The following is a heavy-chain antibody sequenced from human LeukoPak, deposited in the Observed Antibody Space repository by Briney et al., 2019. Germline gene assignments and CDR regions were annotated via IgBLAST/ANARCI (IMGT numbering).Heavy chain of an antibody. CDR1: GGSISSYY. V-gene: IGHV4-4*07. D-gene: IGHD2-8*01. CDR2: IYSSGSI. CDR3: ARDEWNGYYYMDV. J-gene: IGHJ6*03. Sequence: SETLFLTCTVSGGSISSYYWSWIRQPAGKGLEWIGRIYSSGSISYNPSLKSRLSMSLDTSKNQFSLKLTSVTAADTAVYYCARDEWNGYYYMDVWGKGTTVTVSS.